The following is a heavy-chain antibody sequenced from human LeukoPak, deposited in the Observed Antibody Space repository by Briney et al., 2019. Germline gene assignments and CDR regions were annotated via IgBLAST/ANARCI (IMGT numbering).Heavy chain of an antibody. CDR1: GFTFSSYA. V-gene: IGHV3-30*04. CDR3: ARPPYYDFWSGLDY. D-gene: IGHD3-3*01. J-gene: IGHJ4*02. CDR2: ISYDGSNK. Sequence: PGGSLRLSCAASGFTFSSYAMHWVRQASGKGLEWVAVISYDGSNKYYADSVKGRFTISRDNSKNTLYLQMNSLRAEDTAVYYCARPPYYDFWSGLDYWGQGTLVTVSS.